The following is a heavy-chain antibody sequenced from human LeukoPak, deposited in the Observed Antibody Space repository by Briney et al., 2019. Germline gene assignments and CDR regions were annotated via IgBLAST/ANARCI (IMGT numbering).Heavy chain of an antibody. V-gene: IGHV3-48*04. CDR3: ARSREYYFEV. CDR2: INGINTI. CDR1: GFNFNIYS. D-gene: IGHD6-6*01. J-gene: IGHJ2*01. Sequence: QPGGSLRLSCAASGFNFNIYSMNWVRQAPGKGLEWISYINGINTIYYAESVKGRFTISRDNAKNSLYLQMDSLRAEDTALYYCARSREYYFEVWGRGTPVTVSS.